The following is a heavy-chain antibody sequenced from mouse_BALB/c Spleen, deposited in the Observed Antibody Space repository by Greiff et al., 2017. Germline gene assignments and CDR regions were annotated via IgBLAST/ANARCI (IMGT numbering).Heavy chain of an antibody. V-gene: IGHV1S81*02. D-gene: IGHD2-2*01. CDR1: GYTFTSYY. CDR2: INPSNGGT. Sequence: QVQLQQSGAELVKPGASVKLSCKASGYTFTSYYMYWVKQRPGQGLEWIGGINPSNGGTNFNEKFKSKATLTVDKSSSTAYMQLSSLTSEDSAVYYCTRKGKNGYDGDFDYWGQGTTLTVSS. CDR3: TRKGKNGYDGDFDY. J-gene: IGHJ2*01.